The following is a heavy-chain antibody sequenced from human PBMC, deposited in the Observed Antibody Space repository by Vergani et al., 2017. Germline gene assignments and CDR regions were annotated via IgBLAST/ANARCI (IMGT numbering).Heavy chain of an antibody. D-gene: IGHD3-10*01. CDR3: ARNGSWFGEPDYYYYYMDV. CDR1: GGSISSYY. Sequence: QVQLQESGPGLVKPSETLSLTCTVSGGSISSYYWSWIRQPPRKGLEWIGYIYYSRSTNYNSSLKSRVPISVATSKYQFSRNLSSVTAADTAVYYCARNGSWFGEPDYYYYYMDVWGRGTTVTVSS. CDR2: IYYSRST. V-gene: IGHV4-59*08. J-gene: IGHJ6*03.